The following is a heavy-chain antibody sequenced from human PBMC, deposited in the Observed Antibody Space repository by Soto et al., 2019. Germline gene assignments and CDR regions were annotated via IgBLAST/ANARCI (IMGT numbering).Heavy chain of an antibody. CDR3: AHSGTKSSSASRPRGLYYFDY. V-gene: IGHV2-5*02. J-gene: IGHJ4*02. CDR2: IYWDDDK. Sequence: QITLKESGPTLVKPTQTLTLTCTFSGFSLSTSGVGVGWIRQPPGKALEWLALIYWDDDKRYSPSLKSRLTITKDTSKNQVVLTMTNMDPVDTATYYCAHSGTKSSSASRPRGLYYFDYWGQGTLVTVSS. CDR1: GFSLSTSGVG. D-gene: IGHD6-6*01.